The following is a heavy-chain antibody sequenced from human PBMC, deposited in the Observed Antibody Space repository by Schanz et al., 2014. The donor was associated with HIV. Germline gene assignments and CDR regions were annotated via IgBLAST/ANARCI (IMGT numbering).Heavy chain of an antibody. CDR2: ISYDGSIT. Sequence: QVQLVESGGGVVQAGRSLRLSCTTSGFILSAYGMHWVRQTPGKGLEWVTFISYDGSITKYEASVKGRFTISRDNAKNTLHLQMNSVRAEDTAVYYCTREYLGYSSGFDPWGQGTLVTVSS. CDR1: GFILSAYG. J-gene: IGHJ5*02. V-gene: IGHV3-33*01. CDR3: TREYLGYSSGFDP. D-gene: IGHD6-19*01.